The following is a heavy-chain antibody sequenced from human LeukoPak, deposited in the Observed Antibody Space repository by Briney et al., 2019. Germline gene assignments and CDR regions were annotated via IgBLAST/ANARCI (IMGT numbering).Heavy chain of an antibody. V-gene: IGHV3-74*01. CDR1: GFTFSSHW. CDR3: ARAGSNWEHDY. D-gene: IGHD5-24*01. Sequence: GGSLRLSCAASGFTFSSHWMYWVREAPGKGLVWVSRINIDGSSTTYADSVKGRFTISRDNAKNTLYLQMNSLRAEDTAVYYCARAGSNWEHDYWGQGTLVTVSS. J-gene: IGHJ4*02. CDR2: INIDGSST.